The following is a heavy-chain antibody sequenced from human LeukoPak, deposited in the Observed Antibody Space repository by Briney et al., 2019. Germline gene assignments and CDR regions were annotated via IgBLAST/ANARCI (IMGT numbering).Heavy chain of an antibody. CDR2: IIPIFGTA. CDR3: ARGDYSGSSYGY. Sequence: SVKVSCKASGGTFSSYAISWVRQAPGQGLEWMGGIIPIFGTANYAQKFQGRVTITTDESTSTAYMELSSLRSEDTAVYYCARGDYSGSSYGYWGQGTLVTVSS. D-gene: IGHD1-26*01. V-gene: IGHV1-69*05. CDR1: GGTFSSYA. J-gene: IGHJ4*02.